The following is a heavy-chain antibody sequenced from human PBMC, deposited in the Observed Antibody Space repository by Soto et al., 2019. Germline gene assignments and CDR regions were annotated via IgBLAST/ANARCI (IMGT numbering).Heavy chain of an antibody. J-gene: IGHJ4*02. Sequence: QVQLQESGPGLVKPSETLSLTCTVSGGSISSYYWSWIRQPPGKGLEWIGYIYYSGSTNYNPSLKSRVTISVDTSKNQFSPKLSSVTAADTAVYYCARGGSGWMYFDYWGQGTLVTVSS. CDR3: ARGGSGWMYFDY. V-gene: IGHV4-59*08. D-gene: IGHD6-19*01. CDR2: IYYSGST. CDR1: GGSISSYY.